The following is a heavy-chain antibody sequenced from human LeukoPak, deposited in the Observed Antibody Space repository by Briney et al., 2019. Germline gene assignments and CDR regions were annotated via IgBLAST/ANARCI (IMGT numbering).Heavy chain of an antibody. Sequence: SETLSLTCAVYGGSFSGYYWSWIRQPPGKGLAWIGEINHSGSTNYNPSLKSRVTISVDTSKNQFSLKLSSVTAADTAVYYGARGKRYFDWLFPSPGFDYWGQGTLVTVSS. V-gene: IGHV4-34*01. CDR1: GGSFSGYY. D-gene: IGHD3-9*01. CDR3: ARGKRYFDWLFPSPGFDY. J-gene: IGHJ4*02. CDR2: INHSGST.